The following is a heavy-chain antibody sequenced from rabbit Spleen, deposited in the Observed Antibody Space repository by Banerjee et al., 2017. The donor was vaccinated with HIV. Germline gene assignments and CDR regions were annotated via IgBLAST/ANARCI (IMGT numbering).Heavy chain of an antibody. J-gene: IGHJ4*01. CDR2: IYTGSSAHT. Sequence: QEQLEESGGDLVTPGGSLTLTCTASGFSFSSAYDMCWVRQAPGKGLEWIGCIYTGSSAHTYYASWAKGRFTISKTSSTTVTLQMTSLTAADTATYFCARGSAAMTMVITGYYLNLWGQGTLVTVS. CDR1: GFSFSSAYD. CDR3: ARGSAAMTMVITGYYLNL. D-gene: IGHD2-1*01. V-gene: IGHV1S45*01.